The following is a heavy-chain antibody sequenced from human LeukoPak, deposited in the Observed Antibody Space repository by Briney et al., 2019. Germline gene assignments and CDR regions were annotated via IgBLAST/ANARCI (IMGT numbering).Heavy chain of an antibody. V-gene: IGHV4-30-2*01. J-gene: IGHJ4*02. CDR3: AREEYSGSYHNDY. CDR1: GGSISSGGYS. CDR2: IYHSGST. D-gene: IGHD1-26*01. Sequence: PSETLSLTCAVSGGSISSGGYSWSWIRQPPGKGLEWIGYIYHSGSTYYNPSLKSRVTISVDRSKNQFSLKLSSVTAEDTAVYYCAREEYSGSYHNDYWGQGTLVTVSS.